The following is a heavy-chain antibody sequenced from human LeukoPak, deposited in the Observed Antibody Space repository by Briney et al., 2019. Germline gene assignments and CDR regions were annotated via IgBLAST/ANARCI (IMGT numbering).Heavy chain of an antibody. J-gene: IGHJ4*02. Sequence: SETLSLTCTVSGGSITSNTYYWGWIRQAPGKGLEWIGSIYYSGSTYYTPSLKSRVTISADTSKNQLSLQLSSVTAADTTVYYCARQNKAFDYGDYLFDYWGQGTPVTVSS. V-gene: IGHV4-39*01. CDR3: ARQNKAFDYGDYLFDY. CDR1: GGSITSNTYY. D-gene: IGHD4-17*01. CDR2: IYYSGST.